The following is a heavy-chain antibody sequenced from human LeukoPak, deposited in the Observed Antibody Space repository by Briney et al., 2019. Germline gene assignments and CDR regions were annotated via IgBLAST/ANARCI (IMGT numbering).Heavy chain of an antibody. D-gene: IGHD2-2*01. CDR3: ARSIPAGNRR. Sequence: GGSLRLSCAASGFTFSDYYMSWIRQAPGKGLEWVSYISSSGSTIHYADSVKGRFTSSRENAKKSLYLRMNSLRAEDTAVYYCARSIPAGNRRWGQGTPVTVSS. J-gene: IGHJ4*02. V-gene: IGHV3-11*01. CDR1: GFTFSDYY. CDR2: ISSSGSTI.